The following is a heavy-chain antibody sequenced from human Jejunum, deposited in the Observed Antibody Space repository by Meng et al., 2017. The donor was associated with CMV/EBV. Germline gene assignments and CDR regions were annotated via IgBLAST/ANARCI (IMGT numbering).Heavy chain of an antibody. D-gene: IGHD5/OR15-5a*01. V-gene: IGHV3-33*06. Sequence: SGFTFKTTGMHWGRKAPGKGLEWVELIWYDGSYKYYGDSVTGRLTISRDNSKNTLYLDLDSLRAEDTAIYYCAKEGSVYYSGLDVWGQGTTVTVSS. J-gene: IGHJ6*02. CDR2: IWYDGSYK. CDR3: AKEGSVYYSGLDV. CDR1: GFTFKTTG.